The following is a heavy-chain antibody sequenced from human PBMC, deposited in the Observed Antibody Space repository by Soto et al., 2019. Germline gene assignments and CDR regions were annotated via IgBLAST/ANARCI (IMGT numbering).Heavy chain of an antibody. CDR3: AREVGSSPQQY. CDR1: GGSVSVYY. V-gene: IGHV4-59*02. CDR2: IYASGSP. J-gene: IGHJ4*02. D-gene: IGHD1-26*01. Sequence: PSETLSLTCTISGGSVSVYYWSWIRQCTGQGPEWIGYIYASGSPYYNPSLRSRVTISAETSNNQISMKLTSPTAADTAVYYCAREVGSSPQQYWGRGTLVTVSS.